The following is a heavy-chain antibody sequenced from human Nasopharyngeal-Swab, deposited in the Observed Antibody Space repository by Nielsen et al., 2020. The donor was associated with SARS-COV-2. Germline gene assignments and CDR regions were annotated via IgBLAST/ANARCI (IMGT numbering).Heavy chain of an antibody. CDR3: ARSERLRPGLTYWFDP. CDR2: INPNSGGT. V-gene: IGHV1-2*06. Sequence: WARQAPGQGLEWMGRINPNSGGTNYAQKFQGRVTMTRDPTISTAYMELSRLRSDDTAVYYCARSERLRPGLTYWFDPWGQGTLVTVSS. D-gene: IGHD5-12*01. J-gene: IGHJ5*02.